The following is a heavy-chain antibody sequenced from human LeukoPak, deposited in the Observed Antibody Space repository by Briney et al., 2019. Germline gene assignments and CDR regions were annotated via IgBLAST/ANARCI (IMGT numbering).Heavy chain of an antibody. CDR2: ISSSSYI. D-gene: IGHD5-12*01. V-gene: IGHV3-21*01. Sequence: GGSLRLSCAASGFTFSSYSMNWVRQAPGKGLEWVSSISSSSYIYYADSVKGRFTISRDNAKNSLYLQMNSLRAEDTAVYYCARDPGAIVATILDLSGMDVWGQGTTVTVSS. J-gene: IGHJ6*02. CDR1: GFTFSSYS. CDR3: ARDPGAIVATILDLSGMDV.